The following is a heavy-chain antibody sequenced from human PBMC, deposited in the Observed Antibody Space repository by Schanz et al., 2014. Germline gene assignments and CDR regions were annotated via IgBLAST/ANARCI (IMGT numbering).Heavy chain of an antibody. Sequence: QVQLVESGGGVVQPGRSLRLSCAASGFTFSSYGMHWVRQAPGKGLEWVAVIWYDGSNKYYADSVKGRFTISRDNSKNSQFLQMNSLRPEDTAVYYCARGRVLESWGQGTLVTVSS. CDR2: IWYDGSNK. D-gene: IGHD1-1*01. J-gene: IGHJ5*02. CDR1: GFTFSSYG. V-gene: IGHV3-33*01. CDR3: ARGRVLES.